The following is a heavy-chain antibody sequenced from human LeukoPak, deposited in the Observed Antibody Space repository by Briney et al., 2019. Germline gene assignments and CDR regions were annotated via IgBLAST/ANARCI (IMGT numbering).Heavy chain of an antibody. J-gene: IGHJ3*02. CDR3: ARGYSYGTGDAFDI. CDR1: GFTFSSYR. D-gene: IGHD5-18*01. V-gene: IGHV3-21*01. CDR2: ISSSSSYI. Sequence: GGSLRLSCAASGFTFSSYRMNWVRQAPGKGLEWVSSISSSSSYIYYADSVKGRFTISRDNAKNSLYLQMNSLRAEDTAVYYWARGYSYGTGDAFDIWGQGTMVTVSS.